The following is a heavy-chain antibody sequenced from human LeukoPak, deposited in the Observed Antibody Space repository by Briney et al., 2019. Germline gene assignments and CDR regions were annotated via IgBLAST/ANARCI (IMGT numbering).Heavy chain of an antibody. CDR1: GFTFTNAW. Sequence: PGGSLRLSCAASGFTFTNAWMTWVRQALGKGLEWVGRIKSKTHGGTTDYAAPVKGRFTISRDDSKNTLYLQMNSLKTEDTAIYYCTTAGYSGYDWNYWGQGALVTVSS. J-gene: IGHJ4*02. CDR3: TTAGYSGYDWNY. CDR2: IKSKTHGGTT. D-gene: IGHD5-12*01. V-gene: IGHV3-15*01.